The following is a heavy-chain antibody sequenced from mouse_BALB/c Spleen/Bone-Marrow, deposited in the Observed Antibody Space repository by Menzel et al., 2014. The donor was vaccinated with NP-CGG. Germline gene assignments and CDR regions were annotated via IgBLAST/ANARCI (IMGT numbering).Heavy chain of an antibody. V-gene: IGHV1S41*01. CDR3: ARSPMITESYAMDY. D-gene: IGHD2-4*01. Sequence: DLVKPGASVKLSCTASGFTFTNYWINWVKQRPGQGLEWIGSIAPGSGNTNYNEMFKGKATLTVDTSSSTAYIQLSSLSSEDSPVYFCARSPMITESYAMDYWGQGTSVTVSS. CDR1: GFTFTNYW. CDR2: IAPGSGNT. J-gene: IGHJ4*01.